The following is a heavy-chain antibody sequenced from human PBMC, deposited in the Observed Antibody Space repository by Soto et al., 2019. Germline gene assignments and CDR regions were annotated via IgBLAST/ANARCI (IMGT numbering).Heavy chain of an antibody. CDR2: IYWDDDK. CDR3: AHRVLRTVFGLVTTTAIYFDF. Sequence: QITLNESGPTQVKPRQTLTLTCTFSGFSLTTSGVGVGWIRQSPGKAPEWLALIYWDDDKRYSPSLKSRLTITKETSKNRVVLTMAALDPADTATYYCAHRVLRTVFGLVTTTAIYFDFWGQGTPVAVSS. J-gene: IGHJ4*02. CDR1: GFSLTTSGVG. D-gene: IGHD3-3*01. V-gene: IGHV2-5*02.